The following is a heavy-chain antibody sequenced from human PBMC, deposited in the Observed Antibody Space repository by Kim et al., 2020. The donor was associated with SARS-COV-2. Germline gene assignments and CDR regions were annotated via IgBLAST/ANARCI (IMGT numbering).Heavy chain of an antibody. V-gene: IGHV3-48*01. CDR3: AGRLDY. J-gene: IGHJ4*02. Sequence: SSRSTTYYADSVKGRFTISRDNAKNSLYLQMNSLRAEDTAVYHCAGRLDYWGQGALVTVSS. CDR2: SSRSTT.